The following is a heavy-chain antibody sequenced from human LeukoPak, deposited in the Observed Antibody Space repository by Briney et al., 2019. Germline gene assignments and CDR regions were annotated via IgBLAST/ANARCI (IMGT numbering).Heavy chain of an antibody. CDR2: INPSGGRT. Sequence: ASVKVSCKASGYTFISYFMNWVRQAPGQGLEWVGIINPSGGRTNYAQKFEGRVIVTRDTSTSRVYMELYSLRSEDTAVYYCARGGRDYGDFLAGHWGQGTLVTVSS. CDR1: GYTFISYF. CDR3: ARGGRDYGDFLAGH. V-gene: IGHV1-46*01. J-gene: IGHJ4*02. D-gene: IGHD4-17*01.